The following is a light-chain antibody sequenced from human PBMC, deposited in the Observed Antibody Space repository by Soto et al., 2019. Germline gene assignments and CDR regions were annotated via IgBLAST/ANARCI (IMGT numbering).Light chain of an antibody. Sequence: EIVLTQSPGTLSLSPGERATLSCRASQSVGNNYLSWYQQKPGQATRLLIYNASNRAAGIPDRFSGSGSGSDYSLTISRLEPEDVAVYFCHQHATSPLTFGPGTKVIVK. CDR1: QSVGNNY. CDR3: HQHATSPLT. CDR2: NAS. J-gene: IGKJ3*01. V-gene: IGKV3-20*01.